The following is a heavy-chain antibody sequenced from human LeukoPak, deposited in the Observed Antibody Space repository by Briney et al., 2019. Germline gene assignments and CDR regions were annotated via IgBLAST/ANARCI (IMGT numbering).Heavy chain of an antibody. J-gene: IGHJ4*02. D-gene: IGHD3-10*01. Sequence: ASVKVSCKASRGTFISFLIAWVRQAPGQGLEWMGGIIPIFGTVTYAQKFQGRVTITADESTSTAYMELSSLRSEDTAVYYCARSRGSGSYGYFDYWGQGTLVTVSS. V-gene: IGHV1-69*13. CDR1: RGTFISFL. CDR2: IIPIFGTV. CDR3: ARSRGSGSYGYFDY.